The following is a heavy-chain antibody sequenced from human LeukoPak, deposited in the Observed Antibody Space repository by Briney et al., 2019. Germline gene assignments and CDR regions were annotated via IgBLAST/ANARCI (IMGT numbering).Heavy chain of an antibody. J-gene: IGHJ6*02. CDR3: ARDGEYSGYDTLYYYYYGMDV. V-gene: IGHV3-23*01. D-gene: IGHD5-12*01. CDR2: ISGSGGST. CDR1: GFTFSSYA. Sequence: GGSLRLSCAASGFTFSSYAMSWVRQAPGKGLEWVSAISGSGGSTYYADSVKGWFTISRDNSKNTLYLQMNSLRAEDTAVYYCARDGEYSGYDTLYYYYYGMDVWGQGTTVTVSS.